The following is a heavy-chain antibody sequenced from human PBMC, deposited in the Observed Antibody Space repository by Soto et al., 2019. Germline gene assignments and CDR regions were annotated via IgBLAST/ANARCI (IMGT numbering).Heavy chain of an antibody. D-gene: IGHD2-15*01. J-gene: IGHJ6*03. CDR2: ISGSTSTM. CDR3: ARSPSSGGRRYYYYMDV. CDR1: GFTFSSYS. Sequence: GGSLRLSCAASGFTFSSYSMDWVRQAPGKGLEWVSHISGSTSTMYYADSMKGRFTISRDNAKNSLYLQMNSLRAEDTAVYYCARSPSSGGRRYYYYMDVWGKRTTVT. V-gene: IGHV3-48*01.